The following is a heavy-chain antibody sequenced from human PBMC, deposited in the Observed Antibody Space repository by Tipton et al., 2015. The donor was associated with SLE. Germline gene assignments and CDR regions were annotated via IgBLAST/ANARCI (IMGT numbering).Heavy chain of an antibody. CDR2: TRNKVNSHTT. D-gene: IGHD5-12*01. CDR3: VASGYDYRHFDY. V-gene: IGHV3-72*01. Sequence: SLRLSCAASGFIFSDHYMDWVRQAPGKGLEWVGRTRNKVNSHTTEYAASVKGRFTISRDDSENPLYLQMNSLKTEDTAVYYCVASGYDYRHFDYWGQGILVTVSS. J-gene: IGHJ4*02. CDR1: GFIFSDHY.